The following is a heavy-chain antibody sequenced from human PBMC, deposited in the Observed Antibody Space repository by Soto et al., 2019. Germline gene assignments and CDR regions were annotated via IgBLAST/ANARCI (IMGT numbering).Heavy chain of an antibody. D-gene: IGHD4-4*01. CDR1: GFSFSTYG. Sequence: QVHLVESGGGVVQPGRSLRLSCAASGFSFSTYGMHWVRQAPGKGLEWVAFISNDGSNKYYADSVKGRFTISRDNSKNSLYLQMNSLGAKDTAVYYCANGFGNYWAFDYWGQGTLVTVSS. CDR2: ISNDGSNK. CDR3: ANGFGNYWAFDY. J-gene: IGHJ4*02. V-gene: IGHV3-30*18.